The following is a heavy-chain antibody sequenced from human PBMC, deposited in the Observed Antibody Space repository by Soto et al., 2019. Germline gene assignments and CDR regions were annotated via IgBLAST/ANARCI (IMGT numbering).Heavy chain of an antibody. CDR3: ARASSIAARPHYYYYYGMDV. V-gene: IGHV4-61*08. CDR2: IYYSGST. J-gene: IGHJ6*02. D-gene: IGHD6-6*01. CDR1: GGSISSGDYY. Sequence: PSETLSLTCTVSGGSISSGDYYWSWIRQPPGKGLEWIGYIYYSGSTNYNPSLKSRVTISVDTSKNQFSLRLSSVTAADTAVYYCARASSIAARPHYYYYYGMDVWGQGTTVTVSS.